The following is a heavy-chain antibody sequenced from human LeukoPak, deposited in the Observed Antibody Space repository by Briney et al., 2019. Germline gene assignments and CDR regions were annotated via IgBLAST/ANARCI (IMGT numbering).Heavy chain of an antibody. CDR3: ARDFSSSWYNYYYYYMDV. Sequence: GASVKVSCKASGYTFTSYGISWVRQAPGQGLEWMGWISAYNGNTNYAQKFQGRVTMTRDTSISTAYMELSRLRSDDTAVYYCARDFSSSWYNYYYYYMDVWGKGTTVTVSS. CDR1: GYTFTSYG. D-gene: IGHD6-13*01. J-gene: IGHJ6*03. V-gene: IGHV1-18*01. CDR2: ISAYNGNT.